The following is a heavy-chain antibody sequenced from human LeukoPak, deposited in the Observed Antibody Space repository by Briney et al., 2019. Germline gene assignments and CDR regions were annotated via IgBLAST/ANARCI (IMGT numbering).Heavy chain of an antibody. CDR3: ASSSWSTPVVY. D-gene: IGHD6-13*01. Sequence: GGSLRLSCAASGFTFSTYSMNWVRQAPGKGLEWVSSISSSSSYIYYADSVKGRFTISRDNAKNSLYLQMSSLRAEDTAVYYCASSSWSTPVVYWGQGTLVTVSS. CDR2: ISSSSSYI. J-gene: IGHJ4*02. V-gene: IGHV3-21*01. CDR1: GFTFSTYS.